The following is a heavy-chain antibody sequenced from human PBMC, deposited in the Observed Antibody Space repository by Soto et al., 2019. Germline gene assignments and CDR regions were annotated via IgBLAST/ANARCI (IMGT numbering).Heavy chain of an antibody. J-gene: IGHJ6*01. D-gene: IGHD4-17*01. CDR1: GFTFNHYA. Sequence: GGSLRLSCTASGFTFNHYAMTWVRQAPGRGLEWVASVSGRGGSKKYADSVKGRFIISRDNSNSTLYLQMDSLGGEDTAVYYCAKDSTVTTSLYFYYYGFDVWGQGTTVTVSS. CDR3: AKDSTVTTSLYFYYYGFDV. CDR2: VSGRGGSK. V-gene: IGHV3-23*01.